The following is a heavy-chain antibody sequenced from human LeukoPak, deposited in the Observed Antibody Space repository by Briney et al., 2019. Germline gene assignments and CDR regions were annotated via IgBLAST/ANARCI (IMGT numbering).Heavy chain of an antibody. CDR1: GFTFSSYG. CDR3: ARDGYSYGYSRYYMDV. CDR2: ISGSGGST. V-gene: IGHV3-23*01. D-gene: IGHD5-18*01. Sequence: PGGSLRLSCAASGFTFSSYGMSWVRQAPGKGLEWVSAISGSGGSTYYADSVKGRFTISRDNSKNTLYLQMNSLRAEDTAVYYCARDGYSYGYSRYYMDVWGKGTTVTISS. J-gene: IGHJ6*03.